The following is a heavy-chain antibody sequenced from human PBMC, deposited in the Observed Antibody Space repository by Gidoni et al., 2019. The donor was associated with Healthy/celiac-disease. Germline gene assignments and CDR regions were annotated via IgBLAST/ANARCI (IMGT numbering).Heavy chain of an antibody. J-gene: IGHJ4*02. V-gene: IGHV3-15*01. D-gene: IGHD6-19*01. Sequence: TTDYAAPVKGRFTISRDDSKNTLYLQMNSLKTEDTAVYYCTTDWGHSSGWYCLGNYWGQGTLVTVSS. CDR3: TTDWGHSSGWYCLGNY. CDR2: TT.